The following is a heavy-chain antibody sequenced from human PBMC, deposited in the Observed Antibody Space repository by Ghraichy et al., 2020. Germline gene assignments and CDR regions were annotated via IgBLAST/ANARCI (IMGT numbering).Heavy chain of an antibody. D-gene: IGHD2-2*01. V-gene: IGHV3-23*01. Sequence: GESLNISCAASGFTFSSYAMSWVRQAPGKGLEWVSAISGSGGSTYYADSVKGRFTISRDNSKNTLYLQMNSLRAEDTAVYYCAKPDCSSTSCYPYYYYYGMDVWGQGTTVTVSS. J-gene: IGHJ6*02. CDR1: GFTFSSYA. CDR2: ISGSGGST. CDR3: AKPDCSSTSCYPYYYYYGMDV.